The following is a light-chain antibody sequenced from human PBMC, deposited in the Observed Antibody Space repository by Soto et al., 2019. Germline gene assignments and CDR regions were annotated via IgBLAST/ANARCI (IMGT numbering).Light chain of an antibody. J-gene: IGKJ1*01. V-gene: IGKV1-39*01. CDR1: QTIDTY. Sequence: DIQLTQSPSSLSASVGDRVTITCRASQTIDTYLNWYQHKPGTAPKVLIYAATYLQNGVPSRFSGTGSGADFTLTISSLQPEDFATHYCQQYDSYSTFGQGTKVDIK. CDR3: QQYDSYST. CDR2: AAT.